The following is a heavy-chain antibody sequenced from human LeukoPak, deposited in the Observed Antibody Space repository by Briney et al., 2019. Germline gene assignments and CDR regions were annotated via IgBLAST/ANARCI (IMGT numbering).Heavy chain of an antibody. J-gene: IGHJ6*03. D-gene: IGHD2-21*02. V-gene: IGHV3-23*01. Sequence: GGSLRLSCAASGFTFSSFPMSWVRQAPGKGLEWVSAISGSGGSTYYADSVKGRFTISRDNSKNTLYLQMNSLRAEDTAVYYCAKRGGLPPLDYYYYYMDVWGKGTTVTVSS. CDR3: AKRGGLPPLDYYYYYMDV. CDR2: ISGSGGST. CDR1: GFTFSSFP.